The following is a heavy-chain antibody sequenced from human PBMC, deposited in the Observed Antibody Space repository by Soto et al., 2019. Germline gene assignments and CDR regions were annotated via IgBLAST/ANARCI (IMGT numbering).Heavy chain of an antibody. CDR2: IFPGGST. Sequence: GSLRLSCAASEFTVTTNYMTWVRQAPGKGLEWVSVIFPGGSTYYADPVRGRFIISRDKSQNTVHLQMNSLRAGDTAVYFCARGFAEVAAYGVEYWGQGTLVTVSS. D-gene: IGHD6-19*01. CDR3: ARGFAEVAAYGVEY. V-gene: IGHV3-53*01. J-gene: IGHJ4*02. CDR1: EFTVTTNY.